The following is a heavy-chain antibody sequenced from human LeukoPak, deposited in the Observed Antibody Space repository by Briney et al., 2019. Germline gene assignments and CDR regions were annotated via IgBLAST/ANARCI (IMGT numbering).Heavy chain of an antibody. CDR3: ARLGYCSSTSCHQGYFQH. Sequence: GSSVKVSCKASGGTFSSYAISWVRQAPGQGLEWMGGIIPIFGTANYAQKFQGRVTITADESTSTAYMELSSLRSEDTAVYYCARLGYCSSTSCHQGYFQHWGQGTLVTVSS. CDR2: IIPIFGTA. D-gene: IGHD2-2*01. J-gene: IGHJ1*01. CDR1: GGTFSSYA. V-gene: IGHV1-69*01.